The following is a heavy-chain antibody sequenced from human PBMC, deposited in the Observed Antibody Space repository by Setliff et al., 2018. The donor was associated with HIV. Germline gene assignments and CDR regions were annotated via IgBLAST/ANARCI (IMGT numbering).Heavy chain of an antibody. CDR2: IHHSGGT. D-gene: IGHD3-22*01. V-gene: IGHV4-59*08. CDR1: YGSISGHY. Sequence: PSETLSLTCTVSYGSISGHYWTWIRQPPGKGLEWIGYIHHSGGTQYNPSLMSRLTMSVDSSKNQFSLKLSSVTAADTAVYYCARKSYYYDSGGYHNYMDVWGKGTTVTVSS. CDR3: ARKSYYYDSGGYHNYMDV. J-gene: IGHJ6*03.